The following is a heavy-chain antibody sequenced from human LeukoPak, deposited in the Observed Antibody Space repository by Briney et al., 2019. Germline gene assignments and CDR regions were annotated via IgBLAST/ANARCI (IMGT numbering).Heavy chain of an antibody. CDR2: IYYSGST. V-gene: IGHV4-59*01. CDR1: GGSISSYY. J-gene: IGHJ4*02. Sequence: SETLSLTCTVSGGSISSYYWSWIRQPPGKGLEWIGYIYYSGSTNYNPSLKSRVTISVDTSKNQFSLKLSSVTAADTAVYYCARVRVRPYYFDYWGQGTLVTVSS. D-gene: IGHD2-2*01. CDR3: ARVRVRPYYFDY.